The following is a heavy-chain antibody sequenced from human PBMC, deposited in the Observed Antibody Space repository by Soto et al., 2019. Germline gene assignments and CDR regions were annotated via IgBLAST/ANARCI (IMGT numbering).Heavy chain of an antibody. J-gene: IGHJ6*03. CDR1: GFTFDDYA. V-gene: IGHV3-9*01. CDR3: AKASGSSSSDYYYMAV. D-gene: IGHD6-6*01. CDR2: ISWNSGSI. Sequence: EVQLVESGGGLVQPGRSLRLSCAASGFTFDDYAMHWVRQAPGKGLEWVSGISWNSGSIGYADSVKGRFTISRDNAKNSLYLQMNSLRAEDTALYYCAKASGSSSSDYYYMAVWGKGTAVTVSS.